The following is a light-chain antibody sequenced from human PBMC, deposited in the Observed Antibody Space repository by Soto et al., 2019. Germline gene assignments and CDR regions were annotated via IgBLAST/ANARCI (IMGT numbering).Light chain of an antibody. CDR3: MGALQSPPT. CDR2: LGS. Sequence: DIVMTQSPVSLPVTPGEPASISCRSSQSLLHSNGYNYLDWYLQKPGQSPQLLIYLGSNRASGVPERFSASASGTDFTLTISRVEAEDVGVYYCMGALQSPPTFGQGTKVEIK. J-gene: IGKJ1*01. CDR1: QSLLHSNGYNY. V-gene: IGKV2-28*01.